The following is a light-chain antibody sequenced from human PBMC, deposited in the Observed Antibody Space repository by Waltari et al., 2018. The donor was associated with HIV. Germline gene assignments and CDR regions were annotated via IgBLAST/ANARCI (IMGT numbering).Light chain of an antibody. CDR1: QSISSY. CDR3: QQYGNSPRT. J-gene: IGKJ2*01. Sequence: DIQMTQSPSSLSASVGDRVTITCRASQSISSYLNWYQQNPGKAPKLLISAASSRAAGIPDRFSGSGSGTDFTLTISRLEPEDFAMYYCQQYGNSPRTFGQGTELDFK. CDR2: AAS. V-gene: IGKV1-39*01.